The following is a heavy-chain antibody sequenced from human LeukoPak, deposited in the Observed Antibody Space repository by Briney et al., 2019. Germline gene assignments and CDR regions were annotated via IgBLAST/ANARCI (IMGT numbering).Heavy chain of an antibody. J-gene: IGHJ4*02. CDR3: ANEWELGSFDY. D-gene: IGHD1-26*01. Sequence: GRSLRLSCAASGFTFSSYGMHWVRQAPGKGLEWVAVISYDGSNKYYADSVKGRFTISRDNSKNTLYLQMNSLRAEDTAVYYCANEWELGSFDYWGQGPLVTVSS. CDR2: ISYDGSNK. CDR1: GFTFSSYG. V-gene: IGHV3-30*18.